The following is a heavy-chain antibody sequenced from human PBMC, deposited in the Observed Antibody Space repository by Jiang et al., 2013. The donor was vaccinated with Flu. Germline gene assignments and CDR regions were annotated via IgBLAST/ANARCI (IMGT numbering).Heavy chain of an antibody. V-gene: IGHV1-8*01. Sequence: SYDINWVRQATGQGPEWMGWMSPNSGDTGYAQNFQGRVTMTRNTSISTAYMELSSLTPEDTAVYFCAKHKSSYYYYGMDIWGQGTTVTVS. CDR1: SYD. CDR3: AKHKSSYYYYGMDI. D-gene: IGHD6-19*01. J-gene: IGHJ6*02. CDR2: MSPNSGDT.